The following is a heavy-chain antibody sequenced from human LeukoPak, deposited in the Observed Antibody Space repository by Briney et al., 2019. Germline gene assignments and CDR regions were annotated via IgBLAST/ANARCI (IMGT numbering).Heavy chain of an antibody. CDR2: INPNSGDT. Sequence: ASVKVSCKASGYTFTGYYMHWVRQAPGQGLEWMGWINPNSGDTNYAQKFQGRVTMTRGTSISTAYMELSRLRSDDTAVYYCAREARVTRSWFDPWGQGTLVTVSS. J-gene: IGHJ5*02. V-gene: IGHV1-2*02. CDR1: GYTFTGYY. CDR3: AREARVTRSWFDP. D-gene: IGHD4-17*01.